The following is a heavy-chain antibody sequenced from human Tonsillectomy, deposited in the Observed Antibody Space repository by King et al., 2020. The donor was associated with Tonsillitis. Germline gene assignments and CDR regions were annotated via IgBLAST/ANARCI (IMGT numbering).Heavy chain of an antibody. D-gene: IGHD3-10*01. J-gene: IGHJ4*02. V-gene: IGHV3-9*01. Sequence: VQLVESGGGLVQPGRSLRLSCAASGFTFDDYAMQWVRQAPGKGLEWVSGITWNSDIRGYADSVKGRFTISRDNAKNSLYLQMNSLRPEDTAFYYCAKDRTHYYGSGSYSWGQGTLVTVSS. CDR3: AKDRTHYYGSGSYS. CDR1: GFTFDDYA. CDR2: ITWNSDIR.